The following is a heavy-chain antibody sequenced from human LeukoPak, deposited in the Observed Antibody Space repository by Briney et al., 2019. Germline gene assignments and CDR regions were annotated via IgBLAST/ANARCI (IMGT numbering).Heavy chain of an antibody. V-gene: IGHV3-23*01. D-gene: IGHD4-11*01. CDR3: ARWGNDYSQFDS. J-gene: IGHJ4*02. CDR2: VSGSGDNT. CDR1: GFTFNNYA. Sequence: GGSLRLSCAASGFTFNNYAMSWVRQAPGKGLEWVSVVSGSGDNTNYADSVKGRFTISRDNSKNTLFLQMNSLRTEDTAVYFCARWGNDYSQFDSWGQGTLVTVS.